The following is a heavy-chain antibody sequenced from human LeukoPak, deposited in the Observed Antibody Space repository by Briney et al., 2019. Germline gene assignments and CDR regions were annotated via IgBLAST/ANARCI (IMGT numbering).Heavy chain of an antibody. CDR3: TSLLLDIVVVPAAIA. CDR2: IRSKANSYAT. CDR1: GFTFSGSA. J-gene: IGHJ4*02. Sequence: GGPLKLSCAASGFTFSGSAMHWVRQASGKGLEWVGRIRSKANSYATAYAASVKGRFTISRDDSKNTAYLQMNSLKTEDTAVYYCTSLLLDIVVVPAAIAWGQGTLVTVSS. V-gene: IGHV3-73*01. D-gene: IGHD2-2*02.